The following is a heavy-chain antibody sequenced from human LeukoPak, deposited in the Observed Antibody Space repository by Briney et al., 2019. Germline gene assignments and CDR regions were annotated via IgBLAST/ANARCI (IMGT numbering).Heavy chain of an antibody. CDR2: IYYSGST. J-gene: IGHJ4*02. CDR1: GGSISSYY. Sequence: SETLSLTCTVSGGSISSYYWSWIRQPPGKGLEWIGYIYYSGSTNYNPSLKSRVTISVDTSKNQFSLKLSSVTAADTAVYHCARGGYSGYGFDYWGQGTLVTVSS. CDR3: ARGGYSGYGFDY. V-gene: IGHV4-59*01. D-gene: IGHD5-12*01.